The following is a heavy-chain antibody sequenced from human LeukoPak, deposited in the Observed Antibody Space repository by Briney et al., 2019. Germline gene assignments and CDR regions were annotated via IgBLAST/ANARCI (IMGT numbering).Heavy chain of an antibody. CDR3: ARVRWLQPIFDY. Sequence: SETLSLTCAVYGGSFGGYYWSWIRQPPGKGLEWIGEINHSGSTNYNPSLKSRVTISVDTSKNQFSLKLSSVTAADTAVYYCARVRWLQPIFDYWGQGTLVTVSS. J-gene: IGHJ4*02. V-gene: IGHV4-34*01. CDR1: GGSFGGYY. CDR2: INHSGST. D-gene: IGHD5-24*01.